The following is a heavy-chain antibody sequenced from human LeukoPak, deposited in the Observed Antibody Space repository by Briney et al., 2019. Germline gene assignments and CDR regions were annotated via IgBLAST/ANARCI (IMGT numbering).Heavy chain of an antibody. CDR3: ARGTYGDYSYDY. CDR1: GFTFSSYC. CDR2: FSSSSSTI. J-gene: IGHJ4*02. Sequence: PGGSLRLSCAASGFTFSSYCMNWVRLAPGKGLEWVSYFSSSSSTIYYAASVKGRFTISRDNAQNSLYLQMNSLRAEDTAVYYCARGTYGDYSYDYWGQGTLVTVSS. D-gene: IGHD4-17*01. V-gene: IGHV3-48*01.